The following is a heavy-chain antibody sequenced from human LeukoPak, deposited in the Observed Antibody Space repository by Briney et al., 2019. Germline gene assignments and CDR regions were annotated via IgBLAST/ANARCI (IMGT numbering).Heavy chain of an antibody. V-gene: IGHV1-18*01. CDR1: GYTFTSYG. Sequence: GASVKVSCKASGYTFTSYGISWVRQAPGQGLEWIGWISPASGATKYAQNFQGRVTLTTDTSITTAYMELSSLTSDDTASYYCANEHGGWGQGTPVTVSS. J-gene: IGHJ4*02. D-gene: IGHD3-16*01. CDR2: ISPASGAT. CDR3: ANEHGG.